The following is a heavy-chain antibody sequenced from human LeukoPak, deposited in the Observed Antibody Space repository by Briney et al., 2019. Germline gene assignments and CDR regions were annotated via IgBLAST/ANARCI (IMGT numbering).Heavy chain of an antibody. D-gene: IGHD3-22*01. CDR1: GGTFRSSA. V-gene: IGHV1-69*05. CDR2: IIPIFGTV. Sequence: SVTVSCKASGGTFRSSAISWVRQAPGQGLEWMGAIIPIFGTVNYAQKFQGRVTITTDESTSTAYMELSSLRSEDTAVYYCARERGCYDTRGYYQHLSGFDYWGQGTLVTVSS. J-gene: IGHJ4*02. CDR3: ARERGCYDTRGYYQHLSGFDY.